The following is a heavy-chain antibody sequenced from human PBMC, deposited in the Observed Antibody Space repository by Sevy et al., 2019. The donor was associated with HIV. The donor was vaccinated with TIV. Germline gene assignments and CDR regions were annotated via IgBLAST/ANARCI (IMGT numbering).Heavy chain of an antibody. CDR2: ISGSGGSS. D-gene: IGHD3-22*01. CDR1: EFRLSNYA. V-gene: IGHV3-23*01. Sequence: WGSLRLSCVASEFRLSNYAMNWVRQAPGKGLEWVSGISGSGGSSYYADPVKGRFTISRDNSKNTLYLQMNSLRAEDTAMYYCAKDLYYDNSLFDYWGQGILVTVSS. CDR3: AKDLYYDNSLFDY. J-gene: IGHJ4*02.